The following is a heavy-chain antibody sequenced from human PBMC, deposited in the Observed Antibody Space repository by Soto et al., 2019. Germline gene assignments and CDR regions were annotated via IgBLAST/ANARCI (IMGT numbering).Heavy chain of an antibody. Sequence: ASVKVSCKASGYTFTGYAMHWVRQAPGQRLEWMGWINAGNGNTKYSQKFQGRVTITRDTSASTAYMELSSLRSEDTAVYYCARAVAVADVFAYPGQRTLVTVSS. CDR1: GYTFTGYA. D-gene: IGHD6-19*01. J-gene: IGHJ4*02. CDR3: ARAVAVADVFAY. V-gene: IGHV1-3*01. CDR2: INAGNGNT.